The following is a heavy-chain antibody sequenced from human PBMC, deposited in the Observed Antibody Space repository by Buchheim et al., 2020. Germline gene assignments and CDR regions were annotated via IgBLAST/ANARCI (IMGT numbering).Heavy chain of an antibody. V-gene: IGHV3-15*01. CDR1: GFTFSNAW. CDR3: WRNDFWSGPFDY. J-gene: IGHJ4*02. CDR2: IKSKTDGGTT. Sequence: EVQLVESGGGLVKPGGSLRLSCAASGFTFSNAWMSWVRQAPGKGLEWVGRIKSKTDGGTTDYAAPVKGRLTISREDSKNTLYLQMNSLKTEDTAVYYCWRNDFWSGPFDYWGQGTL. D-gene: IGHD3-3*01.